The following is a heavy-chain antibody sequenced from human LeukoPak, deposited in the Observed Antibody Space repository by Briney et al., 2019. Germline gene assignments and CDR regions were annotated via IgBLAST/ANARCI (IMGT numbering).Heavy chain of an antibody. CDR3: ARAHSTDTVTSLTYYYYYGMDV. CDR1: GGSISSGGYY. J-gene: IGHJ6*02. CDR2: IYYSGST. Sequence: PSETLSLTCTVSGGSISSGGYYWSWIRQHPGKGLEWIGYIYYSGSTYYNPSLKSRVTISVDTSKNQFSLKLSSVTAADTAVYYCARAHSTDTVTSLTYYYYYGMDVWGQGTTVTVSS. V-gene: IGHV4-31*03. D-gene: IGHD4-17*01.